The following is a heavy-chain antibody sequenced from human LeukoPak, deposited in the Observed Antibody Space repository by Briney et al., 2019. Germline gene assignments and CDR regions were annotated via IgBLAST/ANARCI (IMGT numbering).Heavy chain of an antibody. CDR1: GYTFSNYP. V-gene: IGHV1-3*01. Sequence: ASVKVSCKASGYTFSNYPIHWVRQAPGQRLEWLGWINGGDGRTMSSQEFHDTVTITRDTSATTVYLELNSLKSENTATYYCAREGGSNPPFDYWGQGTLVSVSS. J-gene: IGHJ4*02. D-gene: IGHD3-10*01. CDR3: AREGGSNPPFDY. CDR2: INGGDGRT.